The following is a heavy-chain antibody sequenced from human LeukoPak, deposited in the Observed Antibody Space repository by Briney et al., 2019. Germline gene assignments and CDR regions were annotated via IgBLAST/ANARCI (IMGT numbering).Heavy chain of an antibody. J-gene: IGHJ6*03. CDR1: GFTFSSYW. CDR2: ISGSGGST. CDR3: AKGQVPAATYYYYYYMDV. V-gene: IGHV3-23*01. Sequence: GGSLRLSCAASGFTFSSYWMSWVRQAPGKGLEWVSAISGSGGSTYYADSVKGRFTISRDNSKNTLYLQMNSLRAEDTAVYYCAKGQVPAATYYYYYYMDVWGKGTTVTVSS. D-gene: IGHD2-2*01.